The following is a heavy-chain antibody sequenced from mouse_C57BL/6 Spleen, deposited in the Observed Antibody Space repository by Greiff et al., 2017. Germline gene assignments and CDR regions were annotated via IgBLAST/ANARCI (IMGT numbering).Heavy chain of an antibody. V-gene: IGHV1-64*01. D-gene: IGHD1-2*01. J-gene: IGHJ3*01. CDR2: IHPNSGST. Sequence: VQLQQSGAELVKPGASVKLSCKASGYTFTSYWMHWVKQRPGQGLEWIGMIHPNSGSTNYHEKFKSKATLTVDKSSSTAYMQLSSLTSEDSAVYYCARFHGDGSAWFAYWCQGTLVTVSA. CDR3: ARFHGDGSAWFAY. CDR1: GYTFTSYW.